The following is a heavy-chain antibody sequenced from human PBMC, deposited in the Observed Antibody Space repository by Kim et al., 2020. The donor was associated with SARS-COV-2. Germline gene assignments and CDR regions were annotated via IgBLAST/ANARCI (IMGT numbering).Heavy chain of an antibody. D-gene: IGHD2-2*01. CDR1: GGSISSSNW. CDR3: VRAPPLSTPGPTHFYY. Sequence: SETLSLTCAVSGGSISSSNWWCWVRQPPGKGLQWIGGIYYSGGTTYNPPPNSRVITLLVKSKNQLSLKLLSVIAADTALHYCVRAPPLSTPGPTHFYY. J-gene: IGHJ6*01. CDR2: IYYSGGT. V-gene: IGHV4-4*02.